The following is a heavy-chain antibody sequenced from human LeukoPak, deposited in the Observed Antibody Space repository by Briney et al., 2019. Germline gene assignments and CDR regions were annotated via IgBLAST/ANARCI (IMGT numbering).Heavy chain of an antibody. Sequence: GGSLRLSCAASGFTVSSNYMSWVRQAPGKGLEWVSVIYSGGSTYYADSVKGRFTISRDNSKNTLYLQMNSLRAEDTAVYYCASIAAAGTRVYWGQGTLVTVSS. CDR3: ASIAAAGTRVY. CDR1: GFTVSSNY. V-gene: IGHV3-53*01. CDR2: IYSGGST. J-gene: IGHJ4*02. D-gene: IGHD6-13*01.